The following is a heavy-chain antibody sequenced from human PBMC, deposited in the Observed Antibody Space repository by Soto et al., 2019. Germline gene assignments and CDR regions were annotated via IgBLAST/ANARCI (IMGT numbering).Heavy chain of an antibody. V-gene: IGHV3-21*01. J-gene: IGHJ4*02. D-gene: IGHD3-3*01. CDR3: ARNRFLEWLLY. CDR1: GFTFSSYS. CDR2: ISSNSSYI. Sequence: GSLRLSWAASGFTFSSYSMNWVRQAPEKGLEWVSSISSNSSYIYYADSGKGRFTISRDNAKNSLYLQMNSLRAEDTAVYYCARNRFLEWLLYWGQGTLVTVSS.